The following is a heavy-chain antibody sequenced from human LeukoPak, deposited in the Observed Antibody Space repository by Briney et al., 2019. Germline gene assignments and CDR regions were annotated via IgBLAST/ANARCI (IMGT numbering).Heavy chain of an antibody. J-gene: IGHJ4*02. CDR1: GFTFSNYG. CDR2: IWHDGSNK. V-gene: IGHV3-33*01. Sequence: GGSLRLSCAASGFTFSNYGMHWARQAPGKGLEWVAIIWHDGSNKYHADSVEGRFTISRDNSKNTLYLQMNSLRAEDTAVYYCARNTGSYALDYWGQGTLVTVSS. D-gene: IGHD1-26*01. CDR3: ARNTGSYALDY.